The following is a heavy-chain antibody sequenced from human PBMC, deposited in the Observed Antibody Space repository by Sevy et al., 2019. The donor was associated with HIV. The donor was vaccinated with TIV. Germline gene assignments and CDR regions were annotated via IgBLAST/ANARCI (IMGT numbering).Heavy chain of an antibody. J-gene: IGHJ4*02. D-gene: IGHD3-22*01. Sequence: SETLSLTCTVSGGSISSSSYYWGWIRQPPGKGLEWIGSIYYSGGTYYNPSLKSRVTISVDTSKNQFSLKLSSVTAADTAVYYCAREGSYYDSSGYYQHPVYYFDYWGQGTLVTVSS. CDR1: GGSISSSSYY. CDR3: AREGSYYDSSGYYQHPVYYFDY. V-gene: IGHV4-39*02. CDR2: IYYSGGT.